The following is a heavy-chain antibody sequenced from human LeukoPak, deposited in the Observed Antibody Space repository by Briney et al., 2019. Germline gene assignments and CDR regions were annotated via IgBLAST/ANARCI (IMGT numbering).Heavy chain of an antibody. V-gene: IGHV3-74*01. J-gene: IGHJ4*02. Sequence: GGSLRLSCAASGNYWMHWVRQAPGKGLVWVSHINSDGSWTSYADSVKGRFTISKDDAKNTVYLQMNSLRAEDTAVYYCVSFYETYWGRGTLVTVPS. CDR3: VSFYETY. D-gene: IGHD2/OR15-2a*01. CDR2: INSDGSWT. CDR1: GNYW.